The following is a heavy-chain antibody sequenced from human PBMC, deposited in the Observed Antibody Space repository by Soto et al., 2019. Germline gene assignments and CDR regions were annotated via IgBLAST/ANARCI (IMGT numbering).Heavy chain of an antibody. Sequence: PGGSLRLACAASGFTFSSYSMNWVRQAPGKGLEWVSSISSSSSYIYYADSVKGRFTISRDNAKNSLYLQMNSLRAEDTSVYYCARDSPAMYYDFWSGPPLTGNYYYMDVWGKGTTVTVSS. V-gene: IGHV3-21*01. J-gene: IGHJ6*03. D-gene: IGHD3-3*01. CDR3: ARDSPAMYYDFWSGPPLTGNYYYMDV. CDR2: ISSSSSYI. CDR1: GFTFSSYS.